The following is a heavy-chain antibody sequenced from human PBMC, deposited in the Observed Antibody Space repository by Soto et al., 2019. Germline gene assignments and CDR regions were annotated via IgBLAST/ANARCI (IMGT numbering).Heavy chain of an antibody. CDR3: ASLIVVVPAAIQYYYYGMDV. CDR2: ISSSSSYI. Sequence: PGGSLRLSCAASGFTFSSYSMNWVRQAPGKGLEWVSSISSSSSYIYYADSVKGRFTISRDNAKNSLYLQMNSLRAEDTAVYYYASLIVVVPAAIQYYYYGMDVWGQGTTVTVSS. V-gene: IGHV3-21*01. CDR1: GFTFSSYS. D-gene: IGHD2-2*02. J-gene: IGHJ6*02.